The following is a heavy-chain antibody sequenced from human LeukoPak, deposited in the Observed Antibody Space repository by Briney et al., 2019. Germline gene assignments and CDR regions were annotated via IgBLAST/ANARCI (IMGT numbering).Heavy chain of an antibody. CDR3: AKAPVTSCRGAYCYPFDS. CDR2: ISGSGGST. V-gene: IGHV3-23*01. D-gene: IGHD2-21*01. J-gene: IGHJ4*02. CDR1: GFTFSSYA. Sequence: GGSLRLSCAASGFTFSSYAMSWVRQAPGKGLEWVSTISGSGGSTYYADSVRGRFTISRDNSKNTLYLQMNSLRAEDAAVYFCAKAPVTSCRGAYCYPFDSWGQGTLVTVSS.